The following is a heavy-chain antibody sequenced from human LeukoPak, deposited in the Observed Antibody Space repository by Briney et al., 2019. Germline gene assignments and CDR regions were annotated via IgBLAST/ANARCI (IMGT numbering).Heavy chain of an antibody. CDR2: MNPNSGNT. CDR1: GGTFSSYA. J-gene: IGHJ4*02. CDR3: ARGRFSIAVVGKSGY. D-gene: IGHD6-19*01. V-gene: IGHV1-8*02. Sequence: ASVKVSCKASGGTFSSYAISWVRQATGQGLEWMGWMNPNSGNTGYAQKFQGRVTMTRNTSISTAYMELSSLRSEDTAVYYCARGRFSIAVVGKSGYWGQGTLVTVSS.